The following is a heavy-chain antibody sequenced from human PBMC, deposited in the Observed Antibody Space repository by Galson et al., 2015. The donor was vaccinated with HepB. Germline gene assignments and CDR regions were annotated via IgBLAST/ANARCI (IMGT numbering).Heavy chain of an antibody. V-gene: IGHV7-4-1*02. J-gene: IGHJ6*02. CDR1: GYTFTSYA. CDR3: ARVWAARDSSGYYRDYYYYGMDV. CDR2: INTNTGNP. Sequence: SVKVSCKASGYTFTSYAMNWVRQAPGQGLEWMGWINTNTGNPTYAQGFTGRFVFSLDTSVSTAYLQISSLKAEDTAVYYCARVWAARDSSGYYRDYYYYGMDVWGQGTTVTVSS. D-gene: IGHD3-22*01.